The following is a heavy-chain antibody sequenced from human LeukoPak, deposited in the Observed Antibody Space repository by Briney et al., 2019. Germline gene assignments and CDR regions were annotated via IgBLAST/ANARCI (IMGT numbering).Heavy chain of an antibody. D-gene: IGHD6-19*01. CDR3: AKVGRXGWXXYXDV. J-gene: IGHJ6*03. V-gene: IGHV3-23*01. Sequence: GGSLRLSCAASGFTFSSYAMSWVRQAPGKGLEWVSTISGSGGSTYYADSVKGRFTISRDNSKNTQYLQMNSLRAEDTAVYYCAKVGRXGWXXYXDVWGKXXXVXXSS. CDR1: GFTFSSYA. CDR2: ISGSGGST.